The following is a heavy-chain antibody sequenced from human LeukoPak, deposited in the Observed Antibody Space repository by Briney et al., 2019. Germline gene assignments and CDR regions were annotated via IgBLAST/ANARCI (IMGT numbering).Heavy chain of an antibody. J-gene: IGHJ5*02. D-gene: IGHD6-13*01. CDR3: VRHLASSSWFDP. CDR1: GFTFSSYSMN. V-gene: IGHV4-39*01. CDR2: IYYSGTT. Sequence: GSLRLSCEASGFTFSSYSMNWVRQAPGKGLEWIGSIYYSGTTYYKPSLKSRVTISVDTSKSQFSLKLSSVTAADTAVYYCVRHLASSSWFDPWGQGTLVTVSS.